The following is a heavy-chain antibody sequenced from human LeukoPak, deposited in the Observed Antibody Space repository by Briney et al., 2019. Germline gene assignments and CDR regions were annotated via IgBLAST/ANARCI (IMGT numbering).Heavy chain of an antibody. J-gene: IGHJ4*02. CDR2: IYPGDSDT. D-gene: IGHD4-17*01. V-gene: IGHV5-51*01. Sequence: GESLKISCKGSGYSFTNYWIGWVRQMPGKGLEWMGVIYPGDSDTRYSPSFQGQVTISADKSLSTAYLQWSSLEASDTAMYYCAGHKGASTLTTCFDDWGQGTLVTVSS. CDR3: AGHKGASTLTTCFDD. CDR1: GYSFTNYW.